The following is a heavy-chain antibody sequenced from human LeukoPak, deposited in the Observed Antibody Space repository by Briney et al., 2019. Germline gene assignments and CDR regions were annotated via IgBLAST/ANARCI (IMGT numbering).Heavy chain of an antibody. D-gene: IGHD2-15*01. CDR2: INPNSGGT. CDR1: GYTFTGYY. J-gene: IGHJ6*03. CDR3: ARDMVAVPYYYYYMDV. V-gene: IGHV1-2*06. Sequence: ASVKVSCKASGYTFTGYYMHWVRQAPGQGLEWMGRINPNSGGTNYAQKFQGRVTMTRDTSISTAYMELSRLRSDDTAVYYCARDMVAVPYYYYYMDVWGKGTTVTVS.